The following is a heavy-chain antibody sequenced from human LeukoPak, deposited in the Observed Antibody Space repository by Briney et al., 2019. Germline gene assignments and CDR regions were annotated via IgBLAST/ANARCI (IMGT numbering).Heavy chain of an antibody. D-gene: IGHD6-13*01. Sequence: GRSLRLSCAASGFTFSSYGMSWVRQAPGKGLEWVSAISGSGGSTYYADSVKGRFTISRDNSKNTLYLQMNSLRAEDTALYYCVKCSSTWYVGHFDCWGQGTLVTVSS. CDR2: ISGSGGST. CDR1: GFTFSSYG. J-gene: IGHJ4*02. CDR3: VKCSSTWYVGHFDC. V-gene: IGHV3-23*01.